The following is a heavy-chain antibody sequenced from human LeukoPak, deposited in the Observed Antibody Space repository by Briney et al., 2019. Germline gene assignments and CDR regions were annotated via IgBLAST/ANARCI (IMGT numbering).Heavy chain of an antibody. V-gene: IGHV3-48*01. D-gene: IGHD2-15*01. Sequence: PGGSLRLSCAPSGFTPSSYSMNCVRHAPGKGLEWVSYIISSSSAIYYADYVKGRFTISRDNGKNSLYLQLKRLRAEDTAVYYCAGPLEPPTSCSGGSCYLPWGQGTLVTVSS. J-gene: IGHJ5*02. CDR2: IISSSSAI. CDR3: AGPLEPPTSCSGGSCYLP. CDR1: GFTPSSYS.